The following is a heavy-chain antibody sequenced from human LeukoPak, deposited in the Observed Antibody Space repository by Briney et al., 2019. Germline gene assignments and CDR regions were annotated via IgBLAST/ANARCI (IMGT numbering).Heavy chain of an antibody. V-gene: IGHV1-3*01. CDR1: GYTFINFA. Sequence: RASVKVSCKASGYTFINFAINWGRQAPGQRPEWLGWINAGNGYTKYSQKFQGRLTITRDTSASTAYLELSNLTSEDTAIYYCARGPRAAADDYWGQGTLVTVSS. D-gene: IGHD6-13*01. CDR2: INAGNGYT. J-gene: IGHJ4*02. CDR3: ARGPRAAADDY.